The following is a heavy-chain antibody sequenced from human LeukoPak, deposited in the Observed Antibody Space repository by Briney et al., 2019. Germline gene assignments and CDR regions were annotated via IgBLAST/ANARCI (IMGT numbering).Heavy chain of an antibody. D-gene: IGHD2-21*02. CDR3: ARGPSHIVVVTN. CDR2: IYYSGST. Sequence: SETLSLTCTVSGGSISSSSYYWGWIRQPPGKGLEWIGSIYYSGSTYYNPSLKSRVTISVDTSKNQFSLKLSSVTAADTAVYYCARGPSHIVVVTNWGQGTLVTVSS. V-gene: IGHV4-39*07. J-gene: IGHJ4*02. CDR1: GGSISSSSYY.